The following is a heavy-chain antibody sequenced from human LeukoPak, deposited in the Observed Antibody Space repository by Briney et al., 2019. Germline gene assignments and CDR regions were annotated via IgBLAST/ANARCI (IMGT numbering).Heavy chain of an antibody. CDR1: GFTFSDYY. CDR3: ARDMGWLHDGDTLFDY. J-gene: IGHJ4*02. V-gene: IGHV3-11*01. CDR2: ISSSGSST. D-gene: IGHD5-24*01. Sequence: PGGSLRLSCAASGFTFSDYYMSWIRQAPGKGLEWVSYISSSGSSTYHADSVKGRFTISRDNAKNSLYLQMNSLRAEDTAAYYCARDMGWLHDGDTLFDYWGQGTLVTVSS.